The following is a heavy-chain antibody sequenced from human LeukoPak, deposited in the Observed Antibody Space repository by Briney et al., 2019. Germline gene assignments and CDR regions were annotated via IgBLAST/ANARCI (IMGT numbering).Heavy chain of an antibody. CDR2: INHSGST. J-gene: IGHJ5*02. Sequence: KPSETLSLTCAVYGGSFSGYYWSWIRQPPGKGLEWIGEINHSGSTNYNPSLKSRVAISVDTSKNQFSLKLSSVTAADTARYYCARGLGPAANPNWFDPWGQGTLVTVSS. CDR1: GGSFSGYY. D-gene: IGHD2-2*01. V-gene: IGHV4-34*01. CDR3: ARGLGPAANPNWFDP.